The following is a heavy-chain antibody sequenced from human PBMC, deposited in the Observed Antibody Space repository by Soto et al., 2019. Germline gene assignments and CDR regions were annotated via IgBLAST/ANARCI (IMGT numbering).Heavy chain of an antibody. CDR2: IYWDDDK. Sequence: QITLKESGPTLVRPTQTLTLTCTFSGFSLSTSGVGVGWIRQPPGKALEWLALIYWDDDKRYRPSLNTRLTIHKDTSKKQVVLTMTNMDPVDTATYYCARLIITAAGNLVDPWGQGTLVTVSS. V-gene: IGHV2-5*02. CDR1: GFSLSTSGVG. D-gene: IGHD6-13*01. CDR3: ARLIITAAGNLVDP. J-gene: IGHJ5*02.